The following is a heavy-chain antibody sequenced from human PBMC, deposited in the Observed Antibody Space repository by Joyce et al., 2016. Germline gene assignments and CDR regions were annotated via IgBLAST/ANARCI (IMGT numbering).Heavy chain of an antibody. V-gene: IGHV1-69*12. CDR1: GDTFNKYA. Sequence: QVQLVQSGDEVKKPGSSVKVSCKASGDTFNKYAITWVRQAPGQGLEVMGGTIHIFNTPNYAQKFRGRVTITVDESASTVYMELSSLRSEDTAVYYCARDAADYGILTGYFWGQGTRVTVSS. CDR3: ARDAADYGILTGYF. D-gene: IGHD3-9*01. J-gene: IGHJ4*02. CDR2: TIHIFNTP.